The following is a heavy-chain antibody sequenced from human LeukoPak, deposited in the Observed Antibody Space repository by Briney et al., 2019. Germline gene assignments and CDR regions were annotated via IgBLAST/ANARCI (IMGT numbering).Heavy chain of an antibody. J-gene: IGHJ4*02. CDR1: GGSISSYY. D-gene: IGHD3-22*01. CDR3: ARGATVVVDY. Sequence: PSETLSLTCTVSGGSISSYYWSWIRQPPGKGLEWIGYIYYSGTTNYNPSLKSRVTISVDTSKNQFSLKLSSVTAADTAVYYCARGATVVVDYWGQGTLVTVSS. CDR2: IYYSGTT. V-gene: IGHV4-59*01.